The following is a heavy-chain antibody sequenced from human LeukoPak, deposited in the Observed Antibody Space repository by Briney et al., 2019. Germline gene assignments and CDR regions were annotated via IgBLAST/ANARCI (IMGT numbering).Heavy chain of an antibody. CDR2: IDEDGSEE. CDR3: VRDAPGREGPHY. D-gene: IGHD3-10*01. Sequence: GGSLRLSCAASGFTFSEYWMNWVRQAPGKGPEWAANIDEDGSEEDYVDSVKGRFTISRDNARNSLSLQMNRLRVEDTAVYHCVRDAPGREGPHYWGQGILVTVSS. J-gene: IGHJ4*02. CDR1: GFTFSEYW. V-gene: IGHV3-7*01.